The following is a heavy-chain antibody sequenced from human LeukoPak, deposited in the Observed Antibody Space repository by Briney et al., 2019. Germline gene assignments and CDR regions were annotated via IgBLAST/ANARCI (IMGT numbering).Heavy chain of an antibody. Sequence: GGSLRLSCAASGFTVSSNYMSWVRQAPGKGLEWVSVIYSGGSTYYADSVKGRFTISRDNSKNTLYLQMNSLRAEDTAVYYCARVPGGSYQNYYYGMDVWGQGTTVTVSS. V-gene: IGHV3-66*01. CDR2: IYSGGST. CDR1: GFTVSSNY. J-gene: IGHJ6*02. CDR3: ARVPGGSYQNYYYGMDV. D-gene: IGHD1-26*01.